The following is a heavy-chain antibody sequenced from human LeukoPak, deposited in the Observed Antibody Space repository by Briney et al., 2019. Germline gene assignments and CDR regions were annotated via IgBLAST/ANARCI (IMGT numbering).Heavy chain of an antibody. CDR3: ESGAYEDHDY. J-gene: IGHJ4*02. V-gene: IGHV3-21*01. Sequence: KPGGSLRLSCAASGFTFSSYSMNWVRQAPGKGLEWVSSISSSSSHIYYADSVKGRFTISRDNAKNSLYLQMNSLRAEDTAVYYCESGAYEDHDYWGQGTLVTVSS. CDR1: GFTFSSYS. CDR2: ISSSSSHI. D-gene: IGHD3-22*01.